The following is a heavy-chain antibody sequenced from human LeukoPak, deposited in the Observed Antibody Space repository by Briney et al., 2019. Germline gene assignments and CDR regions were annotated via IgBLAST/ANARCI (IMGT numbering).Heavy chain of an antibody. D-gene: IGHD5-24*01. V-gene: IGHV3-66*01. Sequence: GGSLRLSCAVSGFIVSSKHMNWVRQAPGKGLEWVSGIYRGGYSGGGPFNADSVEGRFTTSSDSSKITPFLQMNSLRAEDTAFYYCARDVYGDGYNSLDYWGLGILVTVSS. J-gene: IGHJ4*02. CDR2: IYRGGYSGGGP. CDR3: ARDVYGDGYNSLDY. CDR1: GFIVSSKH.